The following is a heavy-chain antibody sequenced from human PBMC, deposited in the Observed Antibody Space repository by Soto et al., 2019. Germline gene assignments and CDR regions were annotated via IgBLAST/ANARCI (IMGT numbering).Heavy chain of an antibody. J-gene: IGHJ4*02. V-gene: IGHV3-23*01. CDR3: AKDSNKYSSSLRGRYFDY. D-gene: IGHD3-22*01. Sequence: EVQLLESGGGLVQRGGFQRLSCAASGFTFTSYVMSWVRQAPGKGLEWVAGISGGGSTAFYADSVKGRFTISRDNAKNTLVLQMDSLRAEDTAIYYCAKDSNKYSSSLRGRYFDYWGQGTLVTVSS. CDR2: ISGGGSTA. CDR1: GFTFTSYV.